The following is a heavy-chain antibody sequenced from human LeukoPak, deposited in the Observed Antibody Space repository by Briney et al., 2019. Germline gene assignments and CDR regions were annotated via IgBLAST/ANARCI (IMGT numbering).Heavy chain of an antibody. D-gene: IGHD6-19*01. CDR3: ARGRYSSGWYEIDY. V-gene: IGHV4-4*07. CDR2: IYTSGST. Sequence: SETLSLTCTVSGGSISSYYWSWIRQPAGKGLEWIRRIYTSGSTNYNPSLKSRVTMSVDTSKNQFSLKLSSVTAADTAVYYCARGRYSSGWYEIDYWGQGTLVTVSS. CDR1: GGSISSYY. J-gene: IGHJ4*02.